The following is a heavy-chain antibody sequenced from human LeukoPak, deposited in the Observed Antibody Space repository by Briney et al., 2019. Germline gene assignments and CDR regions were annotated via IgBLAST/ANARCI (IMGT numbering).Heavy chain of an antibody. Sequence: SETLSLTCTVSGGSISSGDYYWSWIRQPPGKGLEWIGYIYYSGSTYYNPSLKSRVTISVDTSKDQFSLKLSSVTAADTAVYYCARDEYYGDYKDWGQGTLVTVSS. V-gene: IGHV4-30-4*01. CDR1: GGSISSGDYY. CDR2: IYYSGST. D-gene: IGHD4-17*01. CDR3: ARDEYYGDYKD. J-gene: IGHJ4*02.